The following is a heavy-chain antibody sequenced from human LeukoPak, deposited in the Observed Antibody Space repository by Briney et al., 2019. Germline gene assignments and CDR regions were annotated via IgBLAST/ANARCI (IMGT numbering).Heavy chain of an antibody. J-gene: IGHJ2*01. CDR1: GGSISSGDYY. V-gene: IGHV4-30-4*01. CDR2: IYYSGST. CDR3: ARGGGYGGMDWYFDL. Sequence: PSETLSLTCTVSGGSISSGDYYWSWIRQPPGKGLEWVGYIYYSGSTYYNPSLKSRVTISVDTSKNQFSLKLSSVTAADTAVYYCARGGGYGGMDWYFDLWGRGTLVTVSS. D-gene: IGHD4-23*01.